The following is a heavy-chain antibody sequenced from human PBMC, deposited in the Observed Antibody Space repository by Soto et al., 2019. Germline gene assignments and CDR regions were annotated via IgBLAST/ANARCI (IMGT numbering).Heavy chain of an antibody. Sequence: SVKVSCKASGGTFSSYAISWVRQAPGQGLKWMGGIIPIFGTANYAQKFQGRVTITADESTSTAYMELSSLRSEDTAVYYCARARGKYCSSTRCYPTEFDPWGQGTLVTVSS. J-gene: IGHJ5*02. CDR3: ARARGKYCSSTRCYPTEFDP. V-gene: IGHV1-69*13. CDR2: IIPIFGTA. CDR1: GGTFSSYA. D-gene: IGHD2-2*01.